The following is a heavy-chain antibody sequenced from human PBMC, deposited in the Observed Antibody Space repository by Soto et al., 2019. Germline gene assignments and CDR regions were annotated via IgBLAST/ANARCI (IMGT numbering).Heavy chain of an antibody. CDR2: IYYSGST. Sequence: PSETLSLTCTVSGGSISSSSYYWGWIRQPPGKGLEWIGSIYYSGSTYYNPSLKSRVTISVDTSKNQFSLKLSSVTAADTAVYYCARFLWFGELQTEWFDPWGQGTLITVSS. J-gene: IGHJ5*02. CDR3: ARFLWFGELQTEWFDP. V-gene: IGHV4-39*07. CDR1: GGSISSSSYY. D-gene: IGHD3-10*01.